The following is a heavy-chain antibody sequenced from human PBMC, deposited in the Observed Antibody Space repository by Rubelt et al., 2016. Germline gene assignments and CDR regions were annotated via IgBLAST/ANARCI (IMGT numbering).Heavy chain of an antibody. Sequence: QVQLQESGPGLVKPSETLSLTCTVSGGSVSSGYYWGWIRQPPGKGLEWIGSIYHSVSTYYNPSLKGRVTISVDTSKNQFSLKLSSVNAADTAVYYCARGQTDIVVVPAAMSYWFDPWGQGTLVTVSS. CDR1: GGSVSSGYY. J-gene: IGHJ5*02. D-gene: IGHD2-2*01. V-gene: IGHV4-38-2*02. CDR3: ARGQTDIVVVPAAMSYWFDP. CDR2: IYHSVST.